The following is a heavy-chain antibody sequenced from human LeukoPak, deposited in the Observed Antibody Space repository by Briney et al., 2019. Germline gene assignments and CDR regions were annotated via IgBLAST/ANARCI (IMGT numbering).Heavy chain of an antibody. D-gene: IGHD3-10*01. CDR2: INAGNGNT. CDR1: GYTFTSYA. J-gene: IGHJ3*02. CDR3: ARAPYYYGSGSSNAFDI. V-gene: IGHV1-3*01. Sequence: ASVKVSCKASGYTFTSYAMHWVRQAPGQRLEWMGWINAGNGNTKYSQKFQGRVTITRDTSASTAYMELSSLRSEDTAVYYCARAPYYYGSGSSNAFDIGGQGTMVTVSS.